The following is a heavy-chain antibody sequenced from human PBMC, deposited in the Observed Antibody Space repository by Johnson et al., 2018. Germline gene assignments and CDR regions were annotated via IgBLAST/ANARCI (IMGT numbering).Heavy chain of an antibody. V-gene: IGHV3-30*04. CDR3: ARESVAYLFLGYFGMDV. CDR1: GFTFSSYA. D-gene: IGHD3-3*01. Sequence: QVQLVESGGGVVQPGRSLRLSCAASGFTFSSYAMHWVRQAPGKGLEWVAVISYDGSNKYYADSVKGRFTISRDNSKNTLYLQMNSLRDEDTAVYYCARESVAYLFLGYFGMDVWGQGTTVTVSS. J-gene: IGHJ6*02. CDR2: ISYDGSNK.